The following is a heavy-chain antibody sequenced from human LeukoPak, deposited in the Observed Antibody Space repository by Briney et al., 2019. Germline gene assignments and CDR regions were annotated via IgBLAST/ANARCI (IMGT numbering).Heavy chain of an antibody. D-gene: IGHD6-13*01. Sequence: PSETLSLTCTVSGGSISSYYWSWIRQPPGKGLEWIGYIYYSGSTNYNPSLKSRVTISVDTSKNQFSLKLRSVTAADTAVYYCARNGVEQQLVYFDYWGQGTLVTVSS. CDR1: GGSISSYY. CDR3: ARNGVEQQLVYFDY. V-gene: IGHV4-59*01. CDR2: IYYSGST. J-gene: IGHJ4*02.